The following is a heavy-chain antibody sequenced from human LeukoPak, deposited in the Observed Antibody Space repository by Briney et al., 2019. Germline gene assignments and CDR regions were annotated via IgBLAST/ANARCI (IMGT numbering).Heavy chain of an antibody. J-gene: IGHJ4*02. D-gene: IGHD1-26*01. CDR3: ARVWSRIVGATTSSHY. CDR2: IYSGGNT. V-gene: IGHV3-53*01. Sequence: GGSLRLSCAASGFTFTSAWMSWVRQAPGKGLEWVSLIYSGGNTYYADSVKGRFTISRDNSKDTLYLQMNSLRAEDTAVYYCARVWSRIVGATTSSHYWGQGTLVTVSS. CDR1: GFTFTSAW.